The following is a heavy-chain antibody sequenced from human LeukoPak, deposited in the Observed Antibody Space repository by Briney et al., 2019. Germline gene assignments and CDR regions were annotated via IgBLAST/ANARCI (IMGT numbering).Heavy chain of an antibody. J-gene: IGHJ5*02. CDR3: ARVARGRYCSSTSCYEDWFDP. Sequence: ASVKVSCKASGYSFTGYYMHWVRQAPGEGLEWMGWINPNSGGTNYAQKFQGRVTMTRDTSISTAYMELSRLRSDDTAVYYCARVARGRYCSSTSCYEDWFDPWGQGTLVTVSS. D-gene: IGHD2-2*01. CDR2: INPNSGGT. V-gene: IGHV1-2*02. CDR1: GYSFTGYY.